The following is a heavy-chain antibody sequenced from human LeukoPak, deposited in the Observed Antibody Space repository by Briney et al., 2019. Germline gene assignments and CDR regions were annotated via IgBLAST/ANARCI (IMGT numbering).Heavy chain of an antibody. CDR3: ARGQGWGSHYYYYGMDV. D-gene: IGHD7-27*01. Sequence: PSETLSLTCAVYGGSFSGYYWSWIRQPPGKGLEWIGEINHSGSTNYNPSLKSRVTISVDTSKNQFSLKLSSVTAADTAVYYCARGQGWGSHYYYYGMDVWGQGTTVSVSS. CDR1: GGSFSGYY. CDR2: INHSGST. J-gene: IGHJ6*02. V-gene: IGHV4-34*01.